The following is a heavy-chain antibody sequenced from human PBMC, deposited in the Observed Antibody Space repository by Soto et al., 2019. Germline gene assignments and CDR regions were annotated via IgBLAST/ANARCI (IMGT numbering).Heavy chain of an antibody. V-gene: IGHV4-30-4*01. CDR3: ARYYYGSGSYQDY. CDR2: IYYSGSN. Sequence: PSETLSLTCTVSGGSISSGDYYWSWIRQPPGKGLEWIGYIYYSGSNYSNPTLKSRVTLTVGTSNNQFSLKLTSVTAADTAVYYCARYYYGSGSYQDYWGQGTLVTVPS. D-gene: IGHD3-10*01. CDR1: GGSISSGDYY. J-gene: IGHJ4*02.